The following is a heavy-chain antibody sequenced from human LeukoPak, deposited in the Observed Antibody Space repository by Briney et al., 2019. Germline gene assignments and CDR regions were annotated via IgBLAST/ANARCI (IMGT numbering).Heavy chain of an antibody. V-gene: IGHV3-23*01. J-gene: IGHJ4*02. D-gene: IGHD6-19*01. Sequence: GGSLRLSCAASGFSFSSYAMSWVRQAPGKGLEWVSSISGSGDNTYYAETVKGRFTISRDNYKNTLFLQMNSLRAEDTAVFYCAKRSGYTTGWFFDFWGQGNLVTVSS. CDR1: GFSFSSYA. CDR3: AKRSGYTTGWFFDF. CDR2: ISGSGDNT.